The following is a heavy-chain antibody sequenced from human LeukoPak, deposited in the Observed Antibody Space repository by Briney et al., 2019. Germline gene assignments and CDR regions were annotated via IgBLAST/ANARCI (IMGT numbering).Heavy chain of an antibody. CDR2: ISGSGGST. V-gene: IGHV3-23*01. CDR3: AKGTAVAWYNWFDP. J-gene: IGHJ5*02. CDR1: GFTLSSYA. Sequence: GGSLRLSCAASGFTLSSYAMSWVRQAPGKGLEWVSVISGSGGSTYYADSVKGRFTISRDNSKNTLYLQMNGLRAEDTAVYYCAKGTAVAWYNWFDPWGQGTLVTVSS. D-gene: IGHD6-19*01.